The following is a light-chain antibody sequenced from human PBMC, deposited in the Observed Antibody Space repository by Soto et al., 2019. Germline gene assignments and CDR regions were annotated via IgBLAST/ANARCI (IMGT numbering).Light chain of an antibody. CDR1: QGISNY. CDR2: VAS. J-gene: IGKJ2*01. V-gene: IGKV1-27*01. Sequence: DIPMTQSPSSLSASVGDRVIITCRASQGISNYLAWYQQKPGKVPKVLIYVASTLQSGVPSRFSGSGSGTDFTLTISSLQPEDVATYYCQKYDSAPYTFGQGTKLEIK. CDR3: QKYDSAPYT.